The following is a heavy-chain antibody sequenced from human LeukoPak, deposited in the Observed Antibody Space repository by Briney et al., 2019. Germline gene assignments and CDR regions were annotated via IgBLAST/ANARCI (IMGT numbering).Heavy chain of an antibody. CDR3: ARGYSSSNYYYMDV. J-gene: IGHJ6*03. V-gene: IGHV4-59*12. CDR1: GGSISSYY. Sequence: SETLSLTCTVSGGSISSYYWSWIRQPPGKGLEWIGYIYYTGSTNYNPSLKSRVTISVDTSKSQFSLKLSSVTAADTAVYYCARGYSSSNYYYMDVWGKGTTVTVSS. D-gene: IGHD6-6*01. CDR2: IYYTGST.